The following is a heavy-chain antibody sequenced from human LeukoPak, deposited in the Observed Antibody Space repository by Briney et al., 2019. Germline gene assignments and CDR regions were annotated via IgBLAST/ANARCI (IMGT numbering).Heavy chain of an antibody. CDR2: IYTSGST. CDR3: ASYLHGGGYFDY. CDR1: GGSISSGSYY. V-gene: IGHV4-61*02. J-gene: IGHJ4*02. D-gene: IGHD2/OR15-2a*01. Sequence: PSETLSLTCTVSGGSISSGSYYWSWIRQPAGKGLEWIGRIYTSGSTNYNPSLKSRVTISVDTSKNQFSLKLSSVTAADTAVYYCASYLHGGGYFDYWGQGTLVTVSS.